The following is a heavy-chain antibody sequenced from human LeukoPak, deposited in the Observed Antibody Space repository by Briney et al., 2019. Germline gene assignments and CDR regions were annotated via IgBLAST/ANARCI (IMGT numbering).Heavy chain of an antibody. CDR1: GYTFTSYY. CDR2: INPSGGST. J-gene: IGHJ4*02. V-gene: IGHV1-46*01. D-gene: IGHD3-22*01. Sequence: WASVEVSCKASGYTFTSYYMHWVRQAPGQGLEWMGIINPSGGSTSYAQKFQGRVTMTRDMSTSTVYMELSSLRSEDTAVYYCARDRVPFYDSSGYYYVFDYWGQGTLVTVSS. CDR3: ARDRVPFYDSSGYYYVFDY.